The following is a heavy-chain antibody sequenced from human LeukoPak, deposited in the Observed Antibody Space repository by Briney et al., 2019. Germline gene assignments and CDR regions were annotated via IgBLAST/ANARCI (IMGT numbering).Heavy chain of an antibody. CDR3: AKRDCSGTHCYGFDY. CDR2: ISGSGGST. V-gene: IGHV3-23*01. D-gene: IGHD2-2*01. J-gene: IGHJ4*02. Sequence: GGSLRLSCAASGFTFSSYSMNWVRQAPGKGLEWVSSISGSGGSTYHADSVKGRFTISRDNSMNTVYLQMNSLRADDTAVYYCAKRDCSGTHCYGFDYWGQGTLVTVSS. CDR1: GFTFSSYS.